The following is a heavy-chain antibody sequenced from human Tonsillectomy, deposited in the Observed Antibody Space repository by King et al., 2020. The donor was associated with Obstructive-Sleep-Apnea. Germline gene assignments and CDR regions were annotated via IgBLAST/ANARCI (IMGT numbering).Heavy chain of an antibody. CDR2: IYYSGYT. CDR1: GGSISSYY. Sequence: LQLQESGPGLVKPSETLSLTCTVSGGSISSYYWSWIRQPPGKGLEWIGYIYYSGYTDYNPSLQSRVTISVDTSKNQFFLILNSVTAADTAVYFCARDGYQSKGYFDLWGRGTLVTVSS. CDR3: ARDGYQSKGYFDL. J-gene: IGHJ2*01. V-gene: IGHV4-59*12. D-gene: IGHD5-12*01.